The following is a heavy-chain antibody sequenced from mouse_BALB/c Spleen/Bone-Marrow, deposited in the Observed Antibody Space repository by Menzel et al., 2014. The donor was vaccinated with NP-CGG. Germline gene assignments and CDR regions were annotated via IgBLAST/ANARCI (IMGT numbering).Heavy chain of an antibody. CDR3: ARYDYGWYFYV. CDR2: FDPANGNT. V-gene: IGHV14-3*02. J-gene: IGHJ1*01. Sequence: EAKLVESAAELVKPGASVKLSCTASGFNIKDTYMHWVKQSPEQGLAWTGRFDPANGNTNYDPKFLGKAALRADTSSNTAYLQLRSLTSEDTVDYCWARYDYGWYFYVWGAGTTVTVSS. D-gene: IGHD1-1*01. CDR1: GFNIKDTY.